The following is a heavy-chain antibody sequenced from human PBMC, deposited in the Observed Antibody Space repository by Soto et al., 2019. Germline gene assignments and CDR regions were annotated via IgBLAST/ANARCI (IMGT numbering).Heavy chain of an antibody. CDR3: ARLAGGMIEFLGVRPWYFDL. CDR1: GFTFSSYS. CDR2: ISSSSSTI. Sequence: EVQLVESAGGLVQPGGSLRLSCAASGFTFSSYSMNWVRQAPGKGLEWVSYISSSSSTIYYADSVKGRFTISRDNAKNSLYLQMNSLRAEDTAVYYCARLAGGMIEFLGVRPWYFDLWGRGTLVTVSS. V-gene: IGHV3-48*01. J-gene: IGHJ2*01. D-gene: IGHD3-10*01.